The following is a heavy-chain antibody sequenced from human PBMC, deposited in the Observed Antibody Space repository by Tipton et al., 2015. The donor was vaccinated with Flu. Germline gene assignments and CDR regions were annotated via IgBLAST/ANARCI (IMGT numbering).Heavy chain of an antibody. CDR1: GASISSYY. V-gene: IGHV4-4*07. Sequence: TLSLTCTVSGASISSYYWNWIRQPAGKGLEWIGHIYTSGGTNYNPSLKSRVTMSVDTSKNQFSLKLSSVTAADTAVYYCARLVCSSTSCYPYSFDYWGQGTLVTVSS. CDR3: ARLVCSSTSCYPYSFDY. D-gene: IGHD2-2*01. CDR2: IYTSGGT. J-gene: IGHJ4*02.